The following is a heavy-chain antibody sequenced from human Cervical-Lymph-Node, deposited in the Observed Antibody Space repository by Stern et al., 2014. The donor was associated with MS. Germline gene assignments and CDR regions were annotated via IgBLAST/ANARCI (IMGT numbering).Heavy chain of an antibody. J-gene: IGHJ4*02. CDR3: ATSLGTYGGNPFDD. Sequence: VQLVESGGGLVKPGRSLRLSCAASGLTFSEYYMSWIRQAPGKGLEWISSISSTGNTKYYPDSLRGRLTISRDDAKSSVYLQIDSLGAADTAVYYCATSLGTYGGNPFDDWGQGTLVTVSS. CDR2: ISSTGNTK. V-gene: IGHV3-11*01. CDR1: GLTFSEYY. D-gene: IGHD4-23*01.